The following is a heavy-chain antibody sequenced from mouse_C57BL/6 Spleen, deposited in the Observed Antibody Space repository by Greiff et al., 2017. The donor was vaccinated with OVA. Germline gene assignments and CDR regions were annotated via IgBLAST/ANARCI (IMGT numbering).Heavy chain of an antibody. Sequence: QVQLQQSGPELVKPGASVKISCKASGYAFSSSWMNWVKQRPGKGLEWIGRIYPGDGDTNYNGKFKGKATLTADKSSSTAYMQLSSLTSEDSAVYFCAQGTGTFYYAMDYWGQGTSVTVSS. CDR2: IYPGDGDT. V-gene: IGHV1-82*01. CDR1: GYAFSSSW. D-gene: IGHD4-1*01. CDR3: AQGTGTFYYAMDY. J-gene: IGHJ4*01.